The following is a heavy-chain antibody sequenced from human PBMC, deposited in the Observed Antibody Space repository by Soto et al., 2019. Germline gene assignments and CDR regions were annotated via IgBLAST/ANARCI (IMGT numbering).Heavy chain of an antibody. D-gene: IGHD5-12*01. V-gene: IGHV5-51*01. CDR3: ASQEMATKNVDAFDI. Sequence: GESLKISCKGSGYSFISYWVGWVRQMPGRGLEWMGIIYPHDSDTRYSPSFQGQVTISADKSISTAYLQWSSLKASDSAMYYCASQEMATKNVDAFDIWGQGTMVTVSS. J-gene: IGHJ3*02. CDR2: IYPHDSDT. CDR1: GYSFISYW.